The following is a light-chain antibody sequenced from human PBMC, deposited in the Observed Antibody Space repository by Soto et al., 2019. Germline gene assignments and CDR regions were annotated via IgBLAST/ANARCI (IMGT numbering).Light chain of an antibody. CDR1: QSVSSY. CDR2: DAS. J-gene: IGKJ5*01. V-gene: IGKV3-11*01. Sequence: EIVLTQSPATLSLSPGERATLPCRASQSVSSYLAWYQQKPGQAPRLLIYDASNRATGIPARFSGSGSGTDFTLTISSLEPEDFALYYCQQRSNWPINFGQGTRLEIK. CDR3: QQRSNWPIN.